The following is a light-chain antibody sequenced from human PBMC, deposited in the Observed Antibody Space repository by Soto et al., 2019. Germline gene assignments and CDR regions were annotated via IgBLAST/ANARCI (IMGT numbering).Light chain of an antibody. V-gene: IGKV2-28*01. J-gene: IGKJ5*01. CDR2: FGS. CDR1: QILLHSHGYNY. CDR3: MQALQVPIT. Sequence: DIVMTHTPLSLPFTPVGPAAGSCNSIQILLHSHGYNYMYWYLQKPGQSPQLLIYFGSYRASGVPDRFSGSGSGTNFTLRISRVETDDFGIYYCMQALQVPITFGQGTRLEIK.